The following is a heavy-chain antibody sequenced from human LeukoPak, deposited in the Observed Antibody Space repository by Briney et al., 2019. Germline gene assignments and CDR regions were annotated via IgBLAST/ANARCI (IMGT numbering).Heavy chain of an antibody. CDR3: ARDEFGELSIDY. CDR1: GFTFSSYS. CDR2: ISSSSSYI. V-gene: IGHV3-21*01. J-gene: IGHJ4*02. Sequence: TGGSLRLSCAASGFTFSSYSMNWVRQAPGKGLEWVSSISSSSSYIYYADSVKGRFTISRDNAKDSLYLQMNSLRAEDTAVYYCARDEFGELSIDYWGQGTLVTVSS. D-gene: IGHD3-10*01.